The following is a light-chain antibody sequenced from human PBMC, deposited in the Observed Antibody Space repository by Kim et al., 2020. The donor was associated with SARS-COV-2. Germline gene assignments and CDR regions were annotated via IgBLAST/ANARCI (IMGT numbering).Light chain of an antibody. CDR1: QSISSN. CDR2: GGY. Sequence: EIVMTQSPATLSVSPGERATLSCRASQSISSNLAWYQQKPGQAPRLLMYGGYTRATDIPARFSGSGSGTEFTLTISSLQSEDFAIYYCQHYNNWWAFGQGTKVDIK. J-gene: IGKJ1*01. V-gene: IGKV3-15*01. CDR3: QHYNNWWA.